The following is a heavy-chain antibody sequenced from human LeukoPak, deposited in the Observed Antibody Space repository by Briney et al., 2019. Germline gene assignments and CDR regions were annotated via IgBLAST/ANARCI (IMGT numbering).Heavy chain of an antibody. J-gene: IGHJ6*02. D-gene: IGHD2/OR15-2a*01. Sequence: NPSETLSLTCTVSGGPISSYYWSWIRQPPGKGLEWIGYIYYSGSTNYNPSLKSRVTISVDTSKNQFSLKLSSVTAADTAVYYCARRSNKVMDVWGQGTTVTVSS. V-gene: IGHV4-59*08. CDR3: ARRSNKVMDV. CDR1: GGPISSYY. CDR2: IYYSGST.